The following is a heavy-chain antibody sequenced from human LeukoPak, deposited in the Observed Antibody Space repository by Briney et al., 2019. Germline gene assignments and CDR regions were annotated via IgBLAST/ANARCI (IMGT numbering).Heavy chain of an antibody. CDR3: ARDQDSSGYYGTGDAFDI. D-gene: IGHD3-22*01. Sequence: PGGSLRLSCAASGFTFSSYSMNWVRQAPGKGLEWVSYITSSSTIYYADSVKGRFTISRDNAMNSLYLQMNSLRAEDTAVYYCARDQDSSGYYGTGDAFDIWGQGTMVTVSS. CDR1: GFTFSSYS. J-gene: IGHJ3*02. V-gene: IGHV3-48*01. CDR2: ITSSSTI.